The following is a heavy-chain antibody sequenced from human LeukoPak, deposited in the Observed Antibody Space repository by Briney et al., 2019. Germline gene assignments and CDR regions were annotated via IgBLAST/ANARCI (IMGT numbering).Heavy chain of an antibody. CDR1: GFIFSSYT. J-gene: IGHJ5*02. D-gene: IGHD2-21*02. CDR3: ARAACGGDCYSSPPGWFDP. Sequence: GGSLRLSCVASGFIFSSYTMNWVRQAPGKGLEWVSSIGSSGSYLHSADSVKGRFTISRDNAKNSLYLQMNSLRAEDTAVYYCARAACGGDCYSSPPGWFDPWGQGTLVTVSS. V-gene: IGHV3-21*01. CDR2: IGSSGSYL.